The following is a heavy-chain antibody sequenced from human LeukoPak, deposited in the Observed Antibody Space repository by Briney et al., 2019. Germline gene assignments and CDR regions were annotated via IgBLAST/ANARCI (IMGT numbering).Heavy chain of an antibody. J-gene: IGHJ3*02. CDR3: ASSSGSSGPGAFDI. CDR2: IYYSGST. Sequence: SETLSLTCTVSGGSISSYYWSWIRQPPGKGLEWIGYIYYSGSTNYNPSLKSRVTISVDTSKNQFSLKLSSVTAADTAVYYCASSSGSSGPGAFDIWGQGTMVTVSS. CDR1: GGSISSYY. V-gene: IGHV4-59*01. D-gene: IGHD3-22*01.